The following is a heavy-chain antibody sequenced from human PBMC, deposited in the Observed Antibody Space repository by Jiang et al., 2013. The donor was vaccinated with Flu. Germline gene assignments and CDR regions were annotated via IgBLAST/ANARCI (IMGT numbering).Heavy chain of an antibody. CDR3: ARGRVEVVVIPRYFDY. CDR2: INHSGST. D-gene: IGHD3-22*01. J-gene: IGHJ4*02. CDR1: GGSFSGYY. V-gene: IGHV4-34*01. Sequence: GLVKPSETLSLTCAVYGGSFSGYYWSWIRQPPGKGLEWIGEINHSGSTNYNPSLKSRVTISVDTSKNQFSLKLSSVTAADTAVYYCARGRVEVVVIPRYFDYWGQGTLVTVSS.